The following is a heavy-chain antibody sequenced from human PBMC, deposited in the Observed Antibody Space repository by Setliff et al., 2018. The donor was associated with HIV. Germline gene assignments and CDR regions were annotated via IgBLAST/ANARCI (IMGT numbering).Heavy chain of an antibody. D-gene: IGHD3-10*01. CDR1: GHNFTNYG. CDR2: MNPNSGVS. V-gene: IGHV1-8*01. J-gene: IGHJ6*02. CDR3: ARGKGVGGVIITGGLDV. Sequence: ASVKVSCKPPGHNFTNYGINWMRRAPGQGLEWMGWMNPNSGVSGYARKFNDRVTMTRDTSITTLYMELSSLTSEDTAVYYCARGKGVGGVIITGGLDVWGQGTTVTVSS.